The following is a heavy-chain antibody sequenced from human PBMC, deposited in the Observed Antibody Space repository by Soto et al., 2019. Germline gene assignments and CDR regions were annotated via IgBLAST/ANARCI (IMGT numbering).Heavy chain of an antibody. CDR1: GGTFSSYA. D-gene: IGHD3-22*01. Sequence: SVKVSCKASGGTFSSYAISWVRQAPGQGLEWMGGIIPIFGTANYAQKFQGRVTITADESTSTAYMELSSLRSEDTAVYYCARHGYYPKFVVYWGQGTLVTVSS. V-gene: IGHV1-69*13. CDR2: IIPIFGTA. J-gene: IGHJ4*02. CDR3: ARHGYYPKFVVY.